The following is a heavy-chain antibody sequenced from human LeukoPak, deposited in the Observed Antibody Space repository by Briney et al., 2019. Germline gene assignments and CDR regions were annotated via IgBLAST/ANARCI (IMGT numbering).Heavy chain of an antibody. V-gene: IGHV3-11*05. J-gene: IGHJ4*02. CDR2: ISSSSSYT. Sequence: PGGSLRLSCAASGFTFSDYYMSWIRQAPGKGLEWVSYISSSSSYTNYADSVKGRFTISRDNAKNSLYLQMNSLRAEDTAVYYCARVSGRYGFDYWGQGTLVTVSS. CDR1: GFTFSDYY. CDR3: ARVSGRYGFDY. D-gene: IGHD6-19*01.